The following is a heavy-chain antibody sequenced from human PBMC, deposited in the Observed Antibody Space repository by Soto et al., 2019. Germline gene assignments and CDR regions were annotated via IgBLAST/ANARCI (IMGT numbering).Heavy chain of an antibody. CDR2: IYYSGST. J-gene: IGHJ6*02. Sequence: SETLSLTCTVSGGSISSYYWSWIRQPPGKGLEWIGYIYYSGSTNYNPSLKSRVTISVDTSKNQFSLKLSSVTAADTAVYYCARDGVGIYGDLDYYYGMDVWG. V-gene: IGHV4-59*01. CDR3: ARDGVGIYGDLDYYYGMDV. CDR1: GGSISSYY. D-gene: IGHD4-17*01.